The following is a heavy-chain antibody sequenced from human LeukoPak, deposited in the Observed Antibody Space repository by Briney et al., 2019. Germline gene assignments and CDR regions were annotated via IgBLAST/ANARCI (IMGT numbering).Heavy chain of an antibody. CDR3: AREGRYYYGSGSYFDY. J-gene: IGHJ4*02. Sequence: SETLSLTCAVYGGSFSGYYWSWIRQPPGKGLEWIGEINHSGSTNYNPPLKSRVTISVDTSKNQFSLKLSSVTAADTAVYYCAREGRYYYGSGSYFDYWGQGTLVTVSS. CDR2: INHSGST. D-gene: IGHD3-10*01. V-gene: IGHV4-34*01. CDR1: GGSFSGYY.